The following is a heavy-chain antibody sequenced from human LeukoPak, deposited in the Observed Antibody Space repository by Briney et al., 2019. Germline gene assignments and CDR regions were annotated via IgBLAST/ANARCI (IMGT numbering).Heavy chain of an antibody. V-gene: IGHV3-30-3*01. CDR3: AREPVAVAGRRGYFDY. CDR2: ISYDGSNK. D-gene: IGHD6-19*01. CDR1: GFTFSSYA. J-gene: IGHJ4*02. Sequence: GGSLRLSCAASGFTFSSYAMHWVRQAPGKGLEWVGVISYDGSNKYYADSVKGRFTISRDNSKNTLYLQMNSLRAEDTAVYYCAREPVAVAGRRGYFDYWGQGTLVTVSS.